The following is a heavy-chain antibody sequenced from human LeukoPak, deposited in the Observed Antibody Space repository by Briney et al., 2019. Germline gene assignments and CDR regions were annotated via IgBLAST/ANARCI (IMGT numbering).Heavy chain of an antibody. V-gene: IGHV3-21*04. CDR1: GFTFSSYS. J-gene: IGHJ4*02. CDR2: ISSSSNYI. D-gene: IGHD6-13*01. Sequence: KPGGSLRLSCAASGFTFSSYSMNWVRQAPGKGLEGVSSISSSSNYIYHAASVKGRFTISRDNAKNSLYLQMNSLRAEDTAVYYCAKSSKGAAAGTGYFDYWGQGTLVTVSS. CDR3: AKSSKGAAAGTGYFDY.